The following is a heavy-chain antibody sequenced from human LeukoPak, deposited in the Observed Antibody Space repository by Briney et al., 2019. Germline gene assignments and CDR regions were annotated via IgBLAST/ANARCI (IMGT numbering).Heavy chain of an antibody. Sequence: SETLSLTCAVSGGSISSSNWWSWVRPPPGKGLEWIGEIYHSGSTNYNPSLKSRVTISVDKSKNQFSLKLSSVTAADTAVYYCARVSWFGELFRRYYGMDVWGQGITVTVSS. V-gene: IGHV4-4*02. CDR2: IYHSGST. D-gene: IGHD3-10*01. J-gene: IGHJ6*02. CDR3: ARVSWFGELFRRYYGMDV. CDR1: GGSISSSNW.